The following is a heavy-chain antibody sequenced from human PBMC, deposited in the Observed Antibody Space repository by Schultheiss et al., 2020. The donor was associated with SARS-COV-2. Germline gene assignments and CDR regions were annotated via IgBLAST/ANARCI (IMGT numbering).Heavy chain of an antibody. CDR1: GYTFTSYA. D-gene: IGHD6-19*01. J-gene: IGHJ4*02. Sequence: ASVKVSCKASGYTFTSYAMHWVRQAPGQGLEWMGWISAYNGNTNYAQNFQGRVTMTTDTSTSTAYMDLRSLRSDDTAVYYCARAPAGYSNGWPDYWGQGTLVTVSS. CDR3: ARAPAGYSNGWPDY. V-gene: IGHV1-18*01. CDR2: ISAYNGNT.